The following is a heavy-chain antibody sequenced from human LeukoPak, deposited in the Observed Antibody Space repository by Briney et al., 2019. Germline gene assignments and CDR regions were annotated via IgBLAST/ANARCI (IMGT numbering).Heavy chain of an antibody. V-gene: IGHV4-30-4*01. J-gene: IGHJ4*02. D-gene: IGHD3-3*01. CDR3: ARGVYDDLYYFDF. Sequence: PSETLSLTCTVSGGSISSGDSYSNWVRQHPGKGLEWIGYIYHSGSSYYTPSLTSRVTMSVDTSKNQFSLKLSSVTVTDTAVYYCARGVYDDLYYFDFWGQGTLVTVSS. CDR2: IYHSGSS. CDR1: GGSISSGDSY.